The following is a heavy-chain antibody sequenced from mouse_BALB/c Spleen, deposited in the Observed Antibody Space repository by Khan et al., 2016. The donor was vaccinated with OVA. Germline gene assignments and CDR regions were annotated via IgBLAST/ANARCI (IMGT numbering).Heavy chain of an antibody. CDR3: ARDGSRYNYAMDY. D-gene: IGHD2-3*01. Sequence: EVKLLESGPGLVKPSQSLSLTCTVTGYSITSDYAWNWIRQSPGNKLEWMGYISSSGSTNYNPALKSRISITRDTSKNQFFLQLNSVTTEDTATYYCARDGSRYNYAMDYWGQGTSVTVSS. CDR2: ISSSGST. V-gene: IGHV3-2*02. J-gene: IGHJ4*01. CDR1: GYSITSDYA.